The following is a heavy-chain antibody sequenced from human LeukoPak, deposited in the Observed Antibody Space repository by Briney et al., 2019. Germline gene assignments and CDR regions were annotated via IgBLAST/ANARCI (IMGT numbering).Heavy chain of an antibody. Sequence: GASVKVSCKASGYTFTGYYMHWVRQAPGQGLEWMGWINPNSGGTNYAQKFQGRVTMTRDTSISTAYMEPSRLRSDDTAVYYCARDYDSSGYYGAWYYYGMDVWGQGTTVTVSS. J-gene: IGHJ6*02. CDR1: GYTFTGYY. CDR2: INPNSGGT. D-gene: IGHD3-22*01. V-gene: IGHV1-2*02. CDR3: ARDYDSSGYYGAWYYYGMDV.